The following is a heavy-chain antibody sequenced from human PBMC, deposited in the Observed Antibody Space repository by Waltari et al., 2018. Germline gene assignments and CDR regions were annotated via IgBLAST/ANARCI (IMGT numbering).Heavy chain of an antibody. CDR2: MQYRGST. Sequence: QLQLQESGPGLVKPSETLSLPCTVSGGSISTHYNWGWIRQPPGKGLEWMGNMQYRGSTFYNPSLKSRVTISLDTSKNQFSLRLTSVGAADTAVYFCGRIAFGDDGGYFQHWGQGTLVTVSS. CDR1: GGSISTHYN. V-gene: IGHV4-39*01. D-gene: IGHD4-17*01. J-gene: IGHJ1*01. CDR3: GRIAFGDDGGYFQH.